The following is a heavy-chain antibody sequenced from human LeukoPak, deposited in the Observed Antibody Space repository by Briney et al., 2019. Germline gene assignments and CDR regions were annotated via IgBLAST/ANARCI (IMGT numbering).Heavy chain of an antibody. Sequence: PSGTLSLTCAVPGGSISSSNWWSWVRQPPGKGLEWIGEIYHSGSTNYNPSLKSRVTISVDKSKNQFSLKLSSVTAADTAVYYCARAPLWFGDPGTYNWFDPWGQGTLVTVSS. V-gene: IGHV4-4*02. CDR1: GGSISSSNW. J-gene: IGHJ5*02. CDR2: IYHSGST. CDR3: ARAPLWFGDPGTYNWFDP. D-gene: IGHD3-10*01.